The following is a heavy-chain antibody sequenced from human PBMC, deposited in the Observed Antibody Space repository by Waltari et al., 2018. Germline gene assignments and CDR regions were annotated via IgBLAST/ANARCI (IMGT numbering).Heavy chain of an antibody. Sequence: QVQLQESGPGLVKPSQTLSLTCTVSGGSISSGSYYWSWIRQPAGKGLEWIGRIYTSGSTNYNPSLKSRVTISVDTSKNQFSLKLSSVTAADTAVYYCARVRESLFDYWGQGTLVTVSS. V-gene: IGHV4-61*02. CDR1: GGSISSGSYY. CDR2: IYTSGST. J-gene: IGHJ4*02. CDR3: ARVRESLFDY.